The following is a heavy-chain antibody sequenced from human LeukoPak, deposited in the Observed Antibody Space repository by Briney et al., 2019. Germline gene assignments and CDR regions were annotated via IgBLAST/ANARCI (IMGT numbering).Heavy chain of an antibody. J-gene: IGHJ5*02. D-gene: IGHD2-2*01. CDR3: ARDICSTTSRISPHHWFDT. V-gene: IGHV4-39*07. CDR1: GGSISSTSYY. Sequence: SETLSLTCTVSGGSISSTSYYWDWLRQPPGKGREGIGSIYYSETTYYNPSLESRFTISIDTSKTKFSLTLNSVTAAAPAVYYCARDICSTTSRISPHHWFDTWGQGRLVTVSS. CDR2: IYYSETT.